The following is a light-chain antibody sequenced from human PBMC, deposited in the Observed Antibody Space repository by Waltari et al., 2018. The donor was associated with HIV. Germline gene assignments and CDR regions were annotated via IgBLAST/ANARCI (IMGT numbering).Light chain of an antibody. CDR1: RRITNN. Sequence: EIVLPQSPVPLAAPRGRIAPLSCTARRRITNNLAWYQQRPGQGPRRLIYGASTRATGIPARFTGSGSGTDFTLTVSILKSEDSAVYDCQQYHDWPPWTFGQGTKVEIK. J-gene: IGKJ1*01. V-gene: IGKV3-15*01. CDR3: QQYHDWPPWT. CDR2: GAS.